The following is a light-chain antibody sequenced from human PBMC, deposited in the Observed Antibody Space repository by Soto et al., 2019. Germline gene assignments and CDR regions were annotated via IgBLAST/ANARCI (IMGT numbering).Light chain of an antibody. Sequence: DIQMTQSPSTLSASVGDRVTITCRASQSISSWLAWYQQKPGKAPKLLIYDASSLESGVPSRFSGSGSGTEFTLTTSSLQPDDFATYDCQQYNSRRTFGQGTKVEIK. J-gene: IGKJ1*01. CDR2: DAS. CDR1: QSISSW. CDR3: QQYNSRRT. V-gene: IGKV1-5*01.